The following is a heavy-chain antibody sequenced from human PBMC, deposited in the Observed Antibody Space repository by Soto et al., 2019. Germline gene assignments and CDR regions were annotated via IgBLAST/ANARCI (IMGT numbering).Heavy chain of an antibody. Sequence: QVQLVQSGAEVKKPGSSVKVSCKASGGTFSSYAISWVRQAPGQGLEWMGGIIPIFGTANYAQKFQGRVTITADKSTRTAYMELSSLRSEDTAVYYCASAPPIVATINTWFDPWGQGTLVTVSS. D-gene: IGHD5-12*01. J-gene: IGHJ5*02. CDR1: GGTFSSYA. CDR3: ASAPPIVATINTWFDP. V-gene: IGHV1-69*06. CDR2: IIPIFGTA.